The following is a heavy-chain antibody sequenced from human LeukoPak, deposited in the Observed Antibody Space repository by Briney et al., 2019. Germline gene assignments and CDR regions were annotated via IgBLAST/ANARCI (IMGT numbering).Heavy chain of an antibody. D-gene: IGHD5-18*01. Sequence: ASVKVSCKASGYTFTSYGFSWVRQAPGQGLEWMGWISAYNGNTNYVQKLQGRVTTTTDTSTSTAYMELRSLRSDDTAVYYCARDSGYSYGTDFDYWGQGTLVTVSS. V-gene: IGHV1-18*01. J-gene: IGHJ4*02. CDR3: ARDSGYSYGTDFDY. CDR1: GYTFTSYG. CDR2: ISAYNGNT.